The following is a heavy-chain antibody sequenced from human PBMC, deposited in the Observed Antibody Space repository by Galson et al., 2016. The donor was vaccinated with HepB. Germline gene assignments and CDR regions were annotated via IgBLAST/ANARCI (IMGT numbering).Heavy chain of an antibody. CDR2: MNPEGSLK. V-gene: IGHV3-7*01. D-gene: IGHD2-21*02. CDR3: TSGELQCGGDCLSP. J-gene: IGHJ4*02. Sequence: SLRLSCAASGFTFSDYWMTWVRQSPGKGLEWVANMNPEGSLKNHAGSVKGRFAISRDNARNSLYLQMTSLTAEDTAVYYCTSGELQCGGDCLSPWGQGTLVTVSS. CDR1: GFTFSDYW.